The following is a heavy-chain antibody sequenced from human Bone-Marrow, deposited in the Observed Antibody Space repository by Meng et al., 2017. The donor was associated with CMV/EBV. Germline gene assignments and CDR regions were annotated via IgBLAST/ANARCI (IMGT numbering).Heavy chain of an antibody. CDR3: ARPTYTISSPFDY. CDR1: DGSFSGYY. Sequence: SETLSLTCAMYDGSFSGYYWTWIRQPPGKGLEWIGEINHGGSTNYNPSLKSRVTISVDTSKNQFSLKLSSVIAADTAVYYCARPTYTISSPFDYWGQGSLVTVSS. CDR2: INHGGST. D-gene: IGHD6-6*01. V-gene: IGHV4-34*01. J-gene: IGHJ4*02.